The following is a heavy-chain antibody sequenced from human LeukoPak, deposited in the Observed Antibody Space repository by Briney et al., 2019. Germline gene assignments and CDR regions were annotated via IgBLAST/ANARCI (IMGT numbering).Heavy chain of an antibody. CDR1: GFTFSSYA. J-gene: IGHJ4*02. CDR2: ISGSGGST. D-gene: IGHD2-2*01. Sequence: GGSLRLSCAASGFTFSSYAMSWVRQAPGKGLEWVSAISGSGGSTYYADSVKGRFTISRDNSKNTLYLQMNSLRAEDTAVYYCAKEGPKPRAHCSSTSCYVSYWGQGTLVTVSS. V-gene: IGHV3-23*01. CDR3: AKEGPKPRAHCSSTSCYVSY.